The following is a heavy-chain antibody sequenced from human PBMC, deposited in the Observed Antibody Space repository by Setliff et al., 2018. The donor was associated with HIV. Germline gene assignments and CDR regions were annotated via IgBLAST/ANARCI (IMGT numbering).Heavy chain of an antibody. CDR1: GGSTSSHY. J-gene: IGHJ4*02. CDR3: ARGGITIFGVVELHYFDY. D-gene: IGHD3-3*01. Sequence: LSLTCTVSGGSTSSHYWSWIRQPPGKGLEWIGSIYYSGSTNYNPSLKSRVTISVDTSKNQFSLKLSSVTAADTAVYYCARGGITIFGVVELHYFDYWGQGTLVTVSS. CDR2: IYYSGST. V-gene: IGHV4-59*11.